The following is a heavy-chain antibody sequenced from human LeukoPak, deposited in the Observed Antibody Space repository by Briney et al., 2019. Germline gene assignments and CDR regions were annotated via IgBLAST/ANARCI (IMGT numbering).Heavy chain of an antibody. Sequence: QPGGSLRLSCEASGFTFSAYAMTWVRQAPGKGLEWVSSIGSDNKTHYSESVKGRFAISRDNSKNMLFLQLNSLRAEDTAVYYCARDSTRAVAGFDYWGQGTLVTVSS. CDR3: ARDSTRAVAGFDY. D-gene: IGHD6-19*01. J-gene: IGHJ4*02. CDR1: GFTFSAYA. V-gene: IGHV3-23*01. CDR2: IGSDNKT.